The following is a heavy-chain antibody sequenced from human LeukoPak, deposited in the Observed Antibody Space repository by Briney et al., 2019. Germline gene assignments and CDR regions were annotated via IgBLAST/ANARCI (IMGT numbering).Heavy chain of an antibody. CDR2: ISAYNGNT. CDR1: GYTFTNYG. J-gene: IGHJ4*02. CDR3: ARDADDTEYSSGWPFFDY. V-gene: IGHV1-18*01. Sequence: ASEKVSCKASGYTFTNYGISWVRQAPGQGLEWMGWISAYNGNTNYAQKLQGRVTMTTDTSTSTAYMELRSLRSDDTAVYYCARDADDTEYSSGWPFFDYWGQGTLVTVSS. D-gene: IGHD6-19*01.